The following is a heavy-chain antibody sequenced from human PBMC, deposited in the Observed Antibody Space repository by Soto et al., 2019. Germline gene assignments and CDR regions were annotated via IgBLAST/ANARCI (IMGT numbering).Heavy chain of an antibody. CDR1: GYTFTSYD. CDR3: ARGYSSGGSCYSVPRYYYYYYGMDV. V-gene: IGHV1-8*01. Sequence: ASVKVSCKASGYTFTSYDINWVRQATGQGLEWMGWMNPNSGNTGYAQKFQGRVTMTRNTSISTAYMELSSLRSEDTAVYYCARGYSSGGSCYSVPRYYYYYYGMDVWGQGTTVTVSS. D-gene: IGHD2-15*01. J-gene: IGHJ6*02. CDR2: MNPNSGNT.